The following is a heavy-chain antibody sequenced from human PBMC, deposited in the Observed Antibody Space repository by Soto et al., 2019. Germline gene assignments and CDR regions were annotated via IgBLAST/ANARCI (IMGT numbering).Heavy chain of an antibody. J-gene: IGHJ4*02. D-gene: IGHD3-22*01. CDR3: ARDGYYYDSSGYFYYVDY. CDR2: ISYDGSNK. Sequence: QVQLVESGGGVVQPGRSLRLSCAASGFTFSSYAMHWVRQAPGKGLEWVAVISYDGSNKYYADSVKGRFTISRDNSKNTLYLQMNSLRAEDTAVYYCARDGYYYDSSGYFYYVDYWGQGTLVTVSS. CDR1: GFTFSSYA. V-gene: IGHV3-30-3*01.